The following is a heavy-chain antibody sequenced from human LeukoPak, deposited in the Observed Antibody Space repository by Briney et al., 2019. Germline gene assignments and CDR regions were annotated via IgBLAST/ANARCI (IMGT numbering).Heavy chain of an antibody. D-gene: IGHD6-19*01. J-gene: IGHJ6*03. CDR2: MNPNSGNT. CDR3: ARGRQGSSGRKRKTYYMDV. CDR1: GYTFTSYD. Sequence: ASVKVSCKASGYTFTSYDINWVRQATGQGLEWMGWMNPNSGNTGYAQKFQGRVTITRNTSISTAYMELSSLRSEDTAVYYCARGRQGSSGRKRKTYYMDVWGKGTTVTVSS. V-gene: IGHV1-8*03.